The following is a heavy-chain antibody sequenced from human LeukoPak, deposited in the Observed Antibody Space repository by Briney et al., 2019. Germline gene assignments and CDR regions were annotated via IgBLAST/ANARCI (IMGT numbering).Heavy chain of an antibody. D-gene: IGHD3-3*01. Sequence: PSETLSLTCAVYGGSFSGYYWSWIRQPPGKGLEWIGEINHSGSTNYNPSLKSRVTISVDTSKNQFSLKLSSVTAADTAVYYCARDFSHAVWGQGTLVTVSS. J-gene: IGHJ4*02. CDR1: GGSFSGYY. CDR2: INHSGST. CDR3: ARDFSHAV. V-gene: IGHV4-34*01.